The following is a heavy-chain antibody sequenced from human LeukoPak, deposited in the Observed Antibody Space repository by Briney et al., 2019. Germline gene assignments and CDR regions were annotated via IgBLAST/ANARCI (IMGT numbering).Heavy chain of an antibody. CDR2: IFYSGGT. CDR3: ARAWEQQLVQGAFDI. Sequence: SETLSLTCTVSGDSIDSYFWSWIRQPPGKGLEWIGFIFYSGGTNYNPSLKSRVTISVDTSKNQFSLKLSSVTAADTAVYYCARAWEQQLVQGAFDIWGQGTLVTVSS. CDR1: GDSIDSYF. J-gene: IGHJ3*02. D-gene: IGHD6-13*01. V-gene: IGHV4-59*01.